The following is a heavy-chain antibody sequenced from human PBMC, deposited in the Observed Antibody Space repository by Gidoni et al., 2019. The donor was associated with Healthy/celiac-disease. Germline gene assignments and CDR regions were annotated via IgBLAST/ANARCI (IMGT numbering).Heavy chain of an antibody. CDR2: ISGSGGST. V-gene: IGHV3-23*01. CDR1: GFTFSSYA. D-gene: IGHD4-17*01. CDR3: ALAVTTYYYYGMDV. Sequence: EVQLLESGGGLVHPGGSLRLSCAASGFTFSSYAMSWVRQAPGKGLEWVSAISGSGGSTYYADSVKGRFTISRDNSKNTLYLQMNSLRAEDTAVYYCALAVTTYYYYGMDVWGQGTTVTVSS. J-gene: IGHJ6*02.